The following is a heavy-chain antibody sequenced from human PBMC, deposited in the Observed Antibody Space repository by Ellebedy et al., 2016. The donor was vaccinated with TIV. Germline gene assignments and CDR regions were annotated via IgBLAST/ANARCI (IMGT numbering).Heavy chain of an antibody. Sequence: GESLKISCKGSGSRFTSYWINWVRQMPGKGLEWMGRIDPSDSYTNYSPSFQGHVTISADKSITTAYLQWSSLKASDTAMYYCARLTADYYDSSGYFDWDYWGQGTLVTVSS. V-gene: IGHV5-10-1*01. CDR1: GSRFTSYW. D-gene: IGHD3-22*01. J-gene: IGHJ4*02. CDR2: IDPSDSYT. CDR3: ARLTADYYDSSGYFDWDY.